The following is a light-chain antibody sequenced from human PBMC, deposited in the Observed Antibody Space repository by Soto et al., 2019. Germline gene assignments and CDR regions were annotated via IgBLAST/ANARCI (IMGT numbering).Light chain of an antibody. J-gene: IGLJ2*01. Sequence: QSVLTQPPSASGTPGQRVTISCSGSSSNIGSNTVNWYQQLPGTAPKLFIYTNNQRPSGVPDRFSGSKSGTSASLAISGLQSGDEADYYCATWDDSLNGRVFGGGTKLTVL. CDR2: TNN. CDR3: ATWDDSLNGRV. V-gene: IGLV1-44*01. CDR1: SSNIGSNT.